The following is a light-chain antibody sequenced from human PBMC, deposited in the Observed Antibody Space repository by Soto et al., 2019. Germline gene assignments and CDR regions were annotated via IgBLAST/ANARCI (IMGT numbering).Light chain of an antibody. CDR3: GTWDTGLSFYA. Sequence: QSVLTQPPSVSAAPGQEVTISCSGSFSNIGNNYVSWYQQLPGTAPKLLIYDNDKRPSGIPDRFSGSKSATSATLVITGLQTGDEADYYCGTWDTGLSFYAFGRGTKVTVL. CDR1: FSNIGNNY. CDR2: DND. J-gene: IGLJ1*01. V-gene: IGLV1-51*01.